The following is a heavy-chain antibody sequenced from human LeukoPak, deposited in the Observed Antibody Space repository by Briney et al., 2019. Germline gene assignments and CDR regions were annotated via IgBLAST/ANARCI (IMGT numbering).Heavy chain of an antibody. Sequence: GGSLRLSCAASGFTFSSYAMSWVRQAPGKGLEWVSAISGSGGSTYYADSVEGRFTISRDTAKNSLFLQMNSLRVEDTAVYYCARVQLERLDYWGQGTLVTVSS. J-gene: IGHJ4*02. CDR3: ARVQLERLDY. V-gene: IGHV3-23*01. CDR2: ISGSGGST. D-gene: IGHD1-1*01. CDR1: GFTFSSYA.